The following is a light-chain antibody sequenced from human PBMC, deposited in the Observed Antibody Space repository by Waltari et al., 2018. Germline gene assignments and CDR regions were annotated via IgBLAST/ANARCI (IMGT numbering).Light chain of an antibody. J-gene: IGLJ3*02. CDR3: AVWDDSLSGRV. CDR2: MNN. Sequence: QSVLTQPPSASGTPGQRVTISCSGSSSNIGTKYVYWYQQFPRTAPKLLIYMNNRRTSGVPDRFSASKSGTAASLASSGLRSEDEADYYCAVWDDSLSGRVFGGGTKLTVL. CDR1: SSNIGTKY. V-gene: IGLV1-47*01.